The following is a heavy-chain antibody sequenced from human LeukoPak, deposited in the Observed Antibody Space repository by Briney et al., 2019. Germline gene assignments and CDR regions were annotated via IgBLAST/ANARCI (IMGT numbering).Heavy chain of an antibody. D-gene: IGHD3-10*01. V-gene: IGHV1-69*05. Sequence: ASVKVSCKASGCTFSSYAISWVRQAPGQGLEWMGRIIPIFGTANYAQKFQGRVTITTDESTSTAYMELSSLRSEDTAVYYCARDSGLGWFGELTFDYWGQGTLVTVSS. CDR3: ARDSGLGWFGELTFDY. CDR1: GCTFSSYA. J-gene: IGHJ4*02. CDR2: IIPIFGTA.